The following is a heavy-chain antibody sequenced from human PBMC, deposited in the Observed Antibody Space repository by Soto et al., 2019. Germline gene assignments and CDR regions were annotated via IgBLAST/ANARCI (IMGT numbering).Heavy chain of an antibody. Sequence: LRLSCAASGFTVSSNYMSWVRQAPGKGLEWVSVIYSGGSTYYADSVKGRFTISRDNSKNTLYLQMNGLRAEDTAVYYCARFSVVILHDAFDIWGQGTMVT. CDR3: ARFSVVILHDAFDI. D-gene: IGHD3-3*01. CDR1: GFTVSSNY. V-gene: IGHV3-53*01. CDR2: IYSGGST. J-gene: IGHJ3*02.